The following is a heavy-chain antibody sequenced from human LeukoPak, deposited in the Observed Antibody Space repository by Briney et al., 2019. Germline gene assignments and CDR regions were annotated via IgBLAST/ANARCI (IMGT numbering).Heavy chain of an antibody. D-gene: IGHD1-26*01. CDR1: GCTFTSYG. CDR3: ATDTTGGSYCDH. V-gene: IGHV1-18*04. Sequence: ASVKVSCKASGCTFTSYGISWVRQAPGQGLEWMGWISTYNGNTKYAQKLQGRVTMTTDTSTSTAYMELRTLRSDDTAVYYCATDTTGGSYCDHWGQGTLVTVSS. CDR2: ISTYNGNT. J-gene: IGHJ4*02.